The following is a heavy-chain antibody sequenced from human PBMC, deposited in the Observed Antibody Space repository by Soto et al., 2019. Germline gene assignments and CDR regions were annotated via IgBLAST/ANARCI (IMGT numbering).Heavy chain of an antibody. J-gene: IGHJ3*02. Sequence: GGSLRLSCSASGLTFSSYAMSWVRQAPGKGLEWVSAISGSGGSTYYADSVKGRFTISRDNSKNTLYLQMNSLRAEDTAVYYCANILGYCSSTSCYGAFDIWGQGTMVTVSS. CDR1: GLTFSSYA. V-gene: IGHV3-23*01. CDR3: ANILGYCSSTSCYGAFDI. D-gene: IGHD2-2*01. CDR2: ISGSGGST.